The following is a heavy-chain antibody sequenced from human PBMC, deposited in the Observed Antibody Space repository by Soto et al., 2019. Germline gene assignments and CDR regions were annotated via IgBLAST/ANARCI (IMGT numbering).Heavy chain of an antibody. CDR2: ISDRGTTI. CDR1: AFPFSDCY. J-gene: IGHJ4*02. Sequence: QVQLVESGGGLVKPGGSLRLSCAASAFPFSDCYMSWIRQAPGKGLEWVSYISDRGTTIYYADSVKGRFTISRDNAKNSLYLQMNSLRAEDTAVYYCARPFYPIVATSLKDSWGQGTLVTVSS. V-gene: IGHV3-11*01. CDR3: ARPFYPIVATSLKDS. D-gene: IGHD5-12*01.